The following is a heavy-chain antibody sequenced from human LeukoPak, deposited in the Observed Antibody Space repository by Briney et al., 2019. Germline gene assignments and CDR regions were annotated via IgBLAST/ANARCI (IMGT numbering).Heavy chain of an antibody. J-gene: IGHJ4*02. CDR3: ARGSSSGWSRGDY. CDR1: GFTFSSYS. V-gene: IGHV3-21*01. D-gene: IGHD6-19*01. Sequence: GGSLRLSCAASGFTFSSYSMNWVRQAPGKGLEWVSSISSSSSCIYYADSVKGRFTISRDNAKNSLYLQMNSLRAEDTAVYYCARGSSSGWSRGDYWGQGTLVTVSS. CDR2: ISSSSSCI.